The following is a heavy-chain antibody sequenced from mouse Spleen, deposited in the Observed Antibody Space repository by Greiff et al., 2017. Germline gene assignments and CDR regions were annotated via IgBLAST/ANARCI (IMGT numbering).Heavy chain of an antibody. CDR1: GFTFSDYG. J-gene: IGHJ1*01. D-gene: IGHD2-10*02. Sequence: EVHLVESGGGLVKPGGSLKLSCAASGFTFSDYGMHWVRQAPEKGLEWVAYISSGSSTIYYADTVKGRFTISRDNAKNTLFLQMTSLRSEDTAMYYCARCLDSTYWYFDVWGAGTTVTVSS. CDR3: ARCLDSTYWYFDV. V-gene: IGHV5-17*01. CDR2: ISSGSSTI.